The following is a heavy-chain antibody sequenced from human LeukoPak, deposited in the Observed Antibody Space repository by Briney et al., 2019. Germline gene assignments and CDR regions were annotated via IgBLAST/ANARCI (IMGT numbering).Heavy chain of an antibody. CDR2: ISSNGGTI. CDR3: ARGRLSTSGWLTAY. CDR1: GFTFSSYS. V-gene: IGHV3-48*04. D-gene: IGHD2-2*01. J-gene: IGHJ4*02. Sequence: GGSLRLSCAASGFTFSSYSMNWVRQAPGKGLVWVSRISSNGGTITYADSVQGRFTISRDNAKTTLYLQMSGLRAEDTGVYYCARGRLSTSGWLTAYWGQGTLVTVSS.